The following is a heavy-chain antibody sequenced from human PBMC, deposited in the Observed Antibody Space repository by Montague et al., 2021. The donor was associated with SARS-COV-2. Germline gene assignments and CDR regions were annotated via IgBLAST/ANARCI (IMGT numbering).Heavy chain of an antibody. CDR1: GDSVSSGNYY. Sequence: SETLSLTCSVSGDSVSSGNYYWSWIRQPPGKGLEWIGEINHSGSTNYNPSLKSRVTISVDTSKNQFSLKLSSVTAADTAVYYCARANGYYFDYWGQGTLVTVSS. J-gene: IGHJ4*02. D-gene: IGHD2-8*01. CDR3: ARANGYYFDY. CDR2: INHSGST. V-gene: IGHV4-61*01.